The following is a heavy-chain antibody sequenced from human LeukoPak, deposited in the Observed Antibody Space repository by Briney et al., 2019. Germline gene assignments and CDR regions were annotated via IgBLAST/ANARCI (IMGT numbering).Heavy chain of an antibody. J-gene: IGHJ4*02. CDR2: IHYSGST. D-gene: IGHD3-10*01. V-gene: IGHV4-38-2*02. Sequence: SETLSLTCPVSGYSISSAYYWGWIRQPPGKELEWIGSIHYSGSTSYNPSLKSRVTISGDTSKNQFSLKLSSVTAADTAVYYCARGFRGPNFDYWGQGTLATVSS. CDR3: ARGFRGPNFDY. CDR1: GYSISSAYY.